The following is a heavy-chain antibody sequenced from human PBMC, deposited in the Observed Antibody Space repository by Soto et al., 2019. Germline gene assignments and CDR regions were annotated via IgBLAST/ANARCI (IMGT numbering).Heavy chain of an antibody. CDR2: TYYKSKWYT. J-gene: IGHJ4*02. CDR3: ARGLRPDSYFDFFSGYFSANYFDY. V-gene: IGHV6-1*01. Sequence: SQTLSLTCAISGDSVSTNSAAWNWIRQSPSRGLEWLGRTYYKSKWYTDYAGSVKSRITINPDKSKNQFSLHLNSVTPEDTAVYYCARGLRPDSYFDFFSGYFSANYFDYWGQGTLVTVSS. CDR1: GDSVSTNSAA. D-gene: IGHD3-3*01.